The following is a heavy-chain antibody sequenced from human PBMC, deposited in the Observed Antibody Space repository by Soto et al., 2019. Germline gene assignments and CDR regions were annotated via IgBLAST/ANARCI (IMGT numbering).Heavy chain of an antibody. J-gene: IGHJ4*02. V-gene: IGHV3-23*01. CDR3: AKEMIASTMADFFDS. Sequence: GGSLRLSCTASEFTFSNYPMTWVRQPPGKGLEWVSTISATGGATLYADSVRGRFTVSRDNSKNTLYLQMPNLRADDTAVYFCAKEMIASTMADFFDSWGPGPLVTVSS. CDR2: ISATGGAT. D-gene: IGHD2-21*01. CDR1: EFTFSNYP.